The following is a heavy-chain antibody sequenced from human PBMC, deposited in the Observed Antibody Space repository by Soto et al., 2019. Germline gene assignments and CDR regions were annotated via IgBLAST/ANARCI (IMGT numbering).Heavy chain of an antibody. D-gene: IGHD3-10*01. CDR3: AKDYRTHRRGEVFDS. CDR1: GFTFSSYA. V-gene: IGHV3-23*01. Sequence: EVQLLESGGGLVQPGGSLRLSCAASGFTFSSYAMNWVRQAPGKGLEWVSVVTGSAGNTYYADSVKGRFTISRDNSRNTVYLQMNSLRAEDTAIYYCAKDYRTHRRGEVFDSWGKGTLVTVSS. J-gene: IGHJ4*02. CDR2: VTGSAGNT.